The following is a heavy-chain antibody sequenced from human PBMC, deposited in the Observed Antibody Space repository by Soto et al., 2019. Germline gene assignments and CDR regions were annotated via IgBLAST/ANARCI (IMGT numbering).Heavy chain of an antibody. CDR2: ISSSSSYT. CDR1: GFTFSDYY. D-gene: IGHD2-2*01. CDR3: ARYGPGCSSTSCPFDY. V-gene: IGHV3-11*06. Sequence: LRLSCAASGFTFSDYYMSWIRQAPGKGLEWVSYISSSSSYTNYADSVKGRFTISRDNAKNSLYLQMNSLRAEDTAVYYCARYGPGCSSTSCPFDYWGQGTLVTVSS. J-gene: IGHJ4*02.